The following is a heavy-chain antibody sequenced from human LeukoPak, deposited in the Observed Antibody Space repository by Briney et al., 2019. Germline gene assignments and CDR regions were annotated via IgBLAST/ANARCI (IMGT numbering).Heavy chain of an antibody. D-gene: IGHD3-3*01. CDR1: GFTFSSYE. V-gene: IGHV3-48*03. CDR2: ISSSGSTI. J-gene: IGHJ4*02. Sequence: QPGGSLRLSCAASGFTFSSYEMNWVRQAPGKGLEWVSYISSSGSTIYYADSVKGRFTISRENAKNSLYLQMNSLRAEDTAVYYCARDRAPRTIFGVVIMFDYWGQGTLVTVSS. CDR3: ARDRAPRTIFGVVIMFDY.